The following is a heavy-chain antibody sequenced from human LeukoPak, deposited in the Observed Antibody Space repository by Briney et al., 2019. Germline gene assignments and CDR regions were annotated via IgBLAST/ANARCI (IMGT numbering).Heavy chain of an antibody. J-gene: IGHJ3*02. D-gene: IGHD1-26*01. CDR3: ARGDPPGPIVGASRGDAFDI. CDR1: GYTFTGYY. CDR2: INPNSGGT. Sequence: ASVKVSCKASGYTFTGYYMHWVRQAPGQGLEWMGWINPNSGGTNYAQKFQGRVTMTRDTSISTAYMELSRLRSDDTAVYYCARGDPPGPIVGASRGDAFDIWGQGTMVTVSS. V-gene: IGHV1-2*02.